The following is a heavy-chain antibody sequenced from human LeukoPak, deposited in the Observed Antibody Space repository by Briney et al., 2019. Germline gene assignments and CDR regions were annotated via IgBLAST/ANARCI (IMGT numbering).Heavy chain of an antibody. CDR2: ISGSGDNT. J-gene: IGHJ3*02. CDR1: EFTFSNCA. Sequence: GGSLRLSCAASEFTFSNCAMSWVRQAPGKGLEWVSTISGSGDNTYYADSVKGRFTISRDNSKNTLSLHMNTLRAEDTAVYYCAKDLLQTFFFDSSGYSSDACGMWGQGTMVSVS. V-gene: IGHV3-23*01. D-gene: IGHD3-22*01. CDR3: AKDLLQTFFFDSSGYSSDACGM.